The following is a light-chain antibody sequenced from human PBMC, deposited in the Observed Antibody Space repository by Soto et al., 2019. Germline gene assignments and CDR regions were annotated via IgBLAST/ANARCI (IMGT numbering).Light chain of an antibody. Sequence: DIVMTQSPDSLAVSLGERATINCKSSQSVLYSSNNKNYLAWYQQKPGQPPKLLIYWASTRESGVPDRFSGSGSGTDFTLTISSLQAEDVAVYYCQQRSNWPPELTFGPGTKVDIK. CDR1: QSVLYSSNNKNY. CDR3: QQRSNWPPELT. CDR2: WAS. V-gene: IGKV4-1*01. J-gene: IGKJ3*01.